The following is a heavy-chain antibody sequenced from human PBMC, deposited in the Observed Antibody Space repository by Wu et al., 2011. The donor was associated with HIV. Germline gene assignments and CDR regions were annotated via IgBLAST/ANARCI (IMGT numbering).Heavy chain of an antibody. Sequence: QVQLVQSGAEVKKPGSSAKVSCKASGGTFSSHAINWXRQAPGQGLEWMGRIIPMFGTPNYARKFQGRVTITADESTSTAYMELSSLRSDDTAVYYCARDPGIAATGMSGWGQGTLVTGLL. D-gene: IGHD6-13*01. V-gene: IGHV1-69*15. CDR3: ARDPGIAATGMSG. CDR1: GGTFSSHA. CDR2: IIPMFGTP. J-gene: IGHJ4*02.